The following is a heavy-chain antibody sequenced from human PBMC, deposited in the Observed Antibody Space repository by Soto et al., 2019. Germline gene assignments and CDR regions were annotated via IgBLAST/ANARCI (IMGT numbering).Heavy chain of an antibody. CDR3: SGCSGGACHKNYGMDV. CDR1: GFTFSSCT. Sequence: EVHLVESGGGLVKLGGSLRLSCAVSGFTFSSCTMNWVRQAPGKGLEWVSSISPSSGHIYYADSVKGRFTISRDNAKNSLFLQMNSLRGEDTAVYYCSGCSGGACHKNYGMDVWGQGTTVTVSS. J-gene: IGHJ6*02. D-gene: IGHD2-15*01. V-gene: IGHV3-21*06. CDR2: ISPSSGHI.